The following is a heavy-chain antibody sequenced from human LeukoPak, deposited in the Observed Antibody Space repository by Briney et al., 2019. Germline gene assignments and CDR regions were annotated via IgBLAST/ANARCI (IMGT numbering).Heavy chain of an antibody. CDR2: IKKDGSEK. CDR3: ARHLSGITGYTYGRGIDY. V-gene: IGHV3-7*01. CDR1: GFTVSTNY. J-gene: IGHJ4*02. D-gene: IGHD5-18*01. Sequence: GGSLRLSCAASGFTVSTNYMTWVRQAPGKGLEWVANIKKDGSEKYYVDSVKGRFTISRDNAKTSLYLQMNSLRAEDTAVYYCARHLSGITGYTYGRGIDYWGQGTLVTVSS.